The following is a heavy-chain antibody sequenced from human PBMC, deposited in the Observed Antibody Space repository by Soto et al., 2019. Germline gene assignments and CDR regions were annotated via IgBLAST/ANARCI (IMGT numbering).Heavy chain of an antibody. Sequence: QVQLQESGPGLVKPSETLSLTCTVSGGSVSSGSYYWSWIRQPPGKGLEWIGYIYYSGSTNYNPSLKSRVTISVDTSKNQFSLKLSSVTAADTAVYYCARARLRIAAEWFDPWGQGTLVTVSS. CDR2: IYYSGST. J-gene: IGHJ5*02. D-gene: IGHD6-13*01. V-gene: IGHV4-61*01. CDR1: GGSVSSGSYY. CDR3: ARARLRIAAEWFDP.